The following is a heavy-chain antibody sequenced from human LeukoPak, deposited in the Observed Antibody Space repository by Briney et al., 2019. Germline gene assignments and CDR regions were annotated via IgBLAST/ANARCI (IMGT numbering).Heavy chain of an antibody. Sequence: PPETLSLTCTVSGGSISSYYWSWIRQPAGKGLEWVGRIYISGSTNYNPSLKSRVTMSLDRFKNQFSLKLSSVTAADTAVYYCARDLYDSSGYTENWFDPWGQGTLVTVSS. CDR1: GGSISSYY. J-gene: IGHJ5*02. CDR2: IYISGST. CDR3: ARDLYDSSGYTENWFDP. V-gene: IGHV4-4*07. D-gene: IGHD3-22*01.